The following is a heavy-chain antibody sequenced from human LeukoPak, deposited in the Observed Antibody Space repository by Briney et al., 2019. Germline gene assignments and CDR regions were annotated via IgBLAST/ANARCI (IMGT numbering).Heavy chain of an antibody. Sequence: PSETLSLTCAVYGGSSSGYYWSWIRQPPGKGLEWIGEINHSGSTNYNPSLKSRVTISVDTSKNQFSLKLSSVTAADTAVYYCARGNVNYDILTGYSLSFDYWGQGTLVTVSS. CDR1: GGSSSGYY. V-gene: IGHV4-34*01. CDR2: INHSGST. J-gene: IGHJ4*02. D-gene: IGHD3-9*01. CDR3: ARGNVNYDILTGYSLSFDY.